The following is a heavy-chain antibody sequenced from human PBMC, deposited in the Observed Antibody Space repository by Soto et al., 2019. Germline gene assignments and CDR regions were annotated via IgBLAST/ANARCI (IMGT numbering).Heavy chain of an antibody. Sequence: SETLSLTCAVYGGSFSGYYWSWIRQPPGKGLEWIGEINHSGSTNYNPSLKSRVTISVDTSKNQFSLKLSSVTAADTAVYYCARGSVLVVVMRNWFDPWGQGTLGTVS. V-gene: IGHV4-34*01. CDR2: INHSGST. CDR3: ARGSVLVVVMRNWFDP. J-gene: IGHJ5*02. D-gene: IGHD3-22*01. CDR1: GGSFSGYY.